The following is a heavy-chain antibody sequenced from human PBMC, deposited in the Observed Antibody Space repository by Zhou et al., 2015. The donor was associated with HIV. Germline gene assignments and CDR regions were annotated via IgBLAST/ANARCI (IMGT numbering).Heavy chain of an antibody. J-gene: IGHJ4*02. CDR2: IIPIFGTA. Sequence: QVQLVQSGAEVKKPGSSMKVSCQASGGTFSSYAISWVRQAPGQGLEWMGGIIPIFGTANYAQKFQGRVTITADESTSTAYMELSSLRSEDTAVYYCASDRYCSSTSCPAEWLRDYWGQGTLVTVSS. V-gene: IGHV1-69*01. CDR1: GGTFSSYA. CDR3: ASDRYCSSTSCPAEWLRDY. D-gene: IGHD2-2*01.